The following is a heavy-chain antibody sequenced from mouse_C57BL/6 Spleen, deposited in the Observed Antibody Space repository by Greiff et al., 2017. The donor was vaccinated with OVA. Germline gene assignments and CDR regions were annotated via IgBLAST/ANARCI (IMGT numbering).Heavy chain of an antibody. V-gene: IGHV1-22*01. D-gene: IGHD4-1*01. Sequence: EVKLVESGPELVKPGASVKMSCKASGYTFTDYNMHWVKQSHGKSLEWIGYINPNNGGTSYNQKFKGKATLTVNKSSSTAYMELRSLTSEDSAVYYCARDWERYAMDYWGQGTSVTVSS. J-gene: IGHJ4*01. CDR3: ARDWERYAMDY. CDR1: GYTFTDYN. CDR2: INPNNGGT.